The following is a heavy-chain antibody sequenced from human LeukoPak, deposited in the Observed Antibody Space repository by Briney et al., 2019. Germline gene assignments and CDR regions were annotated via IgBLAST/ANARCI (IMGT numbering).Heavy chain of an antibody. D-gene: IGHD3-22*01. J-gene: IGHJ4*02. V-gene: IGHV1-46*01. Sequence: ASVKVSCKASGYTFTSYYMHWVRQAPGQGLEWMGIINPSGGSTSYAQKFQGRVTMTRDTSTSTVYMGLSSLRSEDTAVYYCARDGKPTMIEYYFDYWGQGTLVTVSS. CDR2: INPSGGST. CDR3: ARDGKPTMIEYYFDY. CDR1: GYTFTSYY.